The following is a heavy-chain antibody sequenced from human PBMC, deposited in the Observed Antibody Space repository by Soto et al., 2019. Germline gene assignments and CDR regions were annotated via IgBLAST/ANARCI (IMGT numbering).Heavy chain of an antibody. V-gene: IGHV4-59*01. CDR2: IYYSGST. CDR3: ARGARGYSYG. Sequence: QVQLQESGPGLVKPSETLSLTCTVSGASISSYYWSWIRQPPGKGLEWIGYIYYSGSTNYNPSLTTRVTISVDTSKNQFSLKLSSVTTADTAVYYCARGARGYSYGWGQGTLVTVSS. J-gene: IGHJ4*02. D-gene: IGHD5-18*01. CDR1: GASISSYY.